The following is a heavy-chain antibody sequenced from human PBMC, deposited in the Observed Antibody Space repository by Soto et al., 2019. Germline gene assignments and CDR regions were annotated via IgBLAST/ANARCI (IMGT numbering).Heavy chain of an antibody. J-gene: IGHJ4*02. CDR2: IKSQRDGETT. CDR1: GFAFNNAW. CDR3: TNLYFDY. V-gene: IGHV3-15*01. Sequence: PGGSLRLSCAASGFAFNNAWMTWVRQAPGKWLEWIGRIKSQRDGETTDYAAPVKGRFTISRDDSKNTLYLQMNSLRSEDTAVYYCTNLYFDYWGQGXLVPVYS.